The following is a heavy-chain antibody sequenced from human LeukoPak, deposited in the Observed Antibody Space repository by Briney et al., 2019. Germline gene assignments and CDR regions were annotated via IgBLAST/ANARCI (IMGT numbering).Heavy chain of an antibody. J-gene: IGHJ4*02. CDR2: ISSSSSYI. CDR1: GFTFSSYS. D-gene: IGHD6-19*01. Sequence: GGSLRLSCAASGFTFSSYSMNWVRQAPGTGLEWVSSISSSSSYIYYADSVKGRFTISRDNAKNSLYLQMNSLRAEDTAVYYCARDNSPKYSSGWYDYGYWGQGTLVTVSS. V-gene: IGHV3-21*01. CDR3: ARDNSPKYSSGWYDYGY.